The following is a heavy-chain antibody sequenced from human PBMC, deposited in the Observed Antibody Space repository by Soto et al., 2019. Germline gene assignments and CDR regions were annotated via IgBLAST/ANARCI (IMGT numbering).Heavy chain of an antibody. J-gene: IGHJ4*02. CDR3: ARVGDYGYRHCDC. D-gene: IGHD4-17*01. Sequence: EVHLVESGGGLVQPGGSLRLSCAASGFTFSDYWMSWVRQAPGKGLEWVANINQDASARNYAGSVKGRFTISRENARDSLYLQMNRLRDEDTAVYYCARVGDYGYRHCDCWGQGTLVTVSS. CDR1: GFTFSDYW. V-gene: IGHV3-7*01. CDR2: INQDASAR.